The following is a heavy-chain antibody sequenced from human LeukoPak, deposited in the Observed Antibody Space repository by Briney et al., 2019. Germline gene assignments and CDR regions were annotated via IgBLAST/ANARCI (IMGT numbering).Heavy chain of an antibody. CDR2: ISGSGGST. V-gene: IGHV3-23*01. J-gene: IGHJ4*02. D-gene: IGHD6-19*01. Sequence: GGSLRLSCAASGFTFSSYAMSWVRQAPGKGLEWVSTISGSGGSTYYADSVKGRFTISRDNSKNTLYLQMNSLRAEDTAVYYCAKNIAYSSGWRFDYWGQGTLVTVSS. CDR1: GFTFSSYA. CDR3: AKNIAYSSGWRFDY.